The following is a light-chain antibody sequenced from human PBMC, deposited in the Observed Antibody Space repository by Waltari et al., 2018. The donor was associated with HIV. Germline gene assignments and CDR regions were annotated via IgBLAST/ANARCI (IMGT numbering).Light chain of an antibody. V-gene: IGLV2-11*01. CDR1: SSDVGGYTF. J-gene: IGLJ1*01. CDR3: CSYSGSGTLYV. Sequence: QSALTQPRSVSGSPGQSVTIHCTGTSSDVGGYTFVSWYKHHPGKAPKLVISDVTKRPSGVPERFSGSKSGNPASLTISGLQAEDEADYYCCSYSGSGTLYVFGTGTEVTVL. CDR2: DVT.